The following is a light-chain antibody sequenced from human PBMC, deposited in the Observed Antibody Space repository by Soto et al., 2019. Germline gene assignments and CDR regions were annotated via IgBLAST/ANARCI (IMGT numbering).Light chain of an antibody. Sequence: QSALTQPPSASGTPGQRVTISCSGGSSNIGTNAVNWYQQLPGTAPKLLIYNNNQRPSGVPDRFSGSKSGTSASLAISGLQSEDEADYYCAAWDDGLNGYVFGTGTKVTV. CDR2: NNN. J-gene: IGLJ1*01. V-gene: IGLV1-44*01. CDR1: SSNIGTNA. CDR3: AAWDDGLNGYV.